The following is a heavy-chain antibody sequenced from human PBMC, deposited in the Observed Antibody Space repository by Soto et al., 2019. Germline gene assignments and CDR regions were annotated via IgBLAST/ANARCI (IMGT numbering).Heavy chain of an antibody. CDR2: INAGNGNT. V-gene: IGHV1-3*01. J-gene: IGHJ6*02. Sequence: DSVKVCCKASGYTFTSYSMHWVLQAPGQRLEWMGWINAGNGNTKYSQKFQGRVTITRDTSASTAYMELSSLRSEDTAVYYCARVGVTMIVPGWGMDVWGQGTTVTVSS. CDR3: ARVGVTMIVPGWGMDV. CDR1: GYTFTSYS. D-gene: IGHD3-22*01.